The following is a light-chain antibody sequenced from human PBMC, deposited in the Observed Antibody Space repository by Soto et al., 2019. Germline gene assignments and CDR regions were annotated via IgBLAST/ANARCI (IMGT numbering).Light chain of an antibody. CDR2: KAS. V-gene: IGKV1-5*03. Sequence: DIQMTQSPSTLSASVGDRVTITCRASQSISSWLAWYQQKPGKAPKLLIYKASSLESGVPSRFGGSGSGTEFILTISSLQPDDFATYYCQQARAFGQGTKVEIK. J-gene: IGKJ1*01. CDR1: QSISSW. CDR3: QQARA.